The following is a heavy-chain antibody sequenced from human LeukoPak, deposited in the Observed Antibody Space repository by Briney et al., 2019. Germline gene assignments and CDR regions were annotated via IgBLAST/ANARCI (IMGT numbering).Heavy chain of an antibody. J-gene: IGHJ2*01. V-gene: IGHV4-34*01. Sequence: PSETLSLTCAVYAGSLSGDYWSWIRQPPGKGLEWIGEIYHSGSTNYNPSLKSRVTISVDTSKNQFSLKLSSVTAADTAVYYCARTRYFDFWGRGTLVTVSS. CDR1: AGSLSGDY. CDR3: ARTRYFDF. CDR2: IYHSGST.